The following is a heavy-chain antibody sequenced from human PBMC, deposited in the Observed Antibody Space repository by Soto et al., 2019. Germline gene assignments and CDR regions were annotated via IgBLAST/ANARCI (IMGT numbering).Heavy chain of an antibody. CDR2: ISYDGSNK. J-gene: IGHJ4*02. D-gene: IGHD3-9*01. V-gene: IGHV3-30-3*01. Sequence: PGGSLRLSCAASGFTFSSYAMHWVRQAPGKGLEWVAVISYDGSNKYYADSVKGRFTISRDNSKNTLYLQMNSLRAEDTAVYYCARPRFYFDWLLYPLRYWGQGTLVTVSS. CDR3: ARPRFYFDWLLYPLRY. CDR1: GFTFSSYA.